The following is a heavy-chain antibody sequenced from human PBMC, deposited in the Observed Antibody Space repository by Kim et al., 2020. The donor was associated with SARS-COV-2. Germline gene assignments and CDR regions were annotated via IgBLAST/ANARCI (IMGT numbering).Heavy chain of an antibody. J-gene: IGHJ4*02. CDR3: ARDGSLVRGVMIMDLTN. CDR1: GYTFTSYG. D-gene: IGHD3-10*01. Sequence: ASVKVSCKASGYTFTSYGISWVRQAPGQGLEWMGWISAYNGNTNYAQKLQGRVTMTTDTSTSTAYMELRSLRSDDTAVYYCARDGSLVRGVMIMDLTNWGQGTLVTVSS. CDR2: ISAYNGNT. V-gene: IGHV1-18*04.